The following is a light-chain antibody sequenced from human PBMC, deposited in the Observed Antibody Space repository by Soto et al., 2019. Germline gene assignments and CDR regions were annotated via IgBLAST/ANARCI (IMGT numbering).Light chain of an antibody. CDR2: EVS. Sequence: QSVLAQPAPLSWSPGQSIAISCTGTSSDVGAYNYVSWYQQNPGKAPKLIVHEVSDRPSGVSDRFSGSKSGNTASLTISGLQAEDEADYYCSSYTGAYTLVFGTGTKVTVL. V-gene: IGLV2-14*01. CDR3: SSYTGAYTLV. J-gene: IGLJ1*01. CDR1: SSDVGAYNY.